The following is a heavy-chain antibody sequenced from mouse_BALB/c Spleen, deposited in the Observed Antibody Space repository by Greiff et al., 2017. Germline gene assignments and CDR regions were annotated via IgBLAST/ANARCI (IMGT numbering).Heavy chain of an antibody. CDR1: GFTFSSYG. V-gene: IGHV5-6-3*01. CDR2: INSNGGST. J-gene: IGHJ3*01. D-gene: IGHD2-4*01. CDR3: ARDYYDWCAY. Sequence: EVKLVESGGGLVQPGGSLKLSCAASGFTFSSYGMSWVRQTPDKRLELVATINSNGGSTYYPDSVKGRFTISRDNAKNTLYLQMSSLKSEDTAMYYGARDYYDWCAYWGQGTLVTVSA.